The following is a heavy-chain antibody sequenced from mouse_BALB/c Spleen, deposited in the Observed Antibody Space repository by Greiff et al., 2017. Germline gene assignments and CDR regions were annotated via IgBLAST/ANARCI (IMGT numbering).Heavy chain of an antibody. CDR2: ISDGGSYT. V-gene: IGHV5-4*02. CDR3: ARALYGNYLLWYFDV. CDR1: GFTFSDYY. J-gene: IGHJ1*01. Sequence: EVQVVESGGDLVKPGGSLKLSCAASGFTFSDYYMYWVRQTPEKRLEWVATISDGGSYTYYPDSVKGRFTISRDNAKNNLYLQMSSLKSEDTAMYYCARALYGNYLLWYFDVWGAGTTVTVSS. D-gene: IGHD2-1*01.